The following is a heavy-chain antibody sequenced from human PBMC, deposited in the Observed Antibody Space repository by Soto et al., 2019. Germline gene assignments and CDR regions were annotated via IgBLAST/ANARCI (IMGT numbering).Heavy chain of an antibody. Sequence: PSETLSLTCTVSGGSISSYYWSWIRQPPGKGLEWIGYIYYSGSTNYNPSLKSRVTISVDTSKNQFSLKLSSVTAADTAVYYCARERVSGYGTDNWFDPGGQGTLGTVS. CDR3: ARERVSGYGTDNWFDP. J-gene: IGHJ5*02. CDR2: IYYSGST. D-gene: IGHD5-12*01. CDR1: GGSISSYY. V-gene: IGHV4-59*01.